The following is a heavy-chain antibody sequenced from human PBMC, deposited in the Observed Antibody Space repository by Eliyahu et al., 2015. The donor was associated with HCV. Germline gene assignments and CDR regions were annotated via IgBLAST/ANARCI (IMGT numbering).Heavy chain of an antibody. Sequence: QVQLVESGGGVVQPGRSLRLSCAASGFTFXXXGMHWVRQAPGKGLGWVAVIWYDGSNKYYADSVKGRFTISRDNSKNTLYLQMNSLRAEDTAVYYCARDSRYSSGWYHLSQYYYGMDVWGQGTTVTVSS. D-gene: IGHD6-19*01. J-gene: IGHJ6*02. CDR1: GFTFXXXG. V-gene: IGHV3-33*01. CDR2: IWYDGSNK. CDR3: ARDSRYSSGWYHLSQYYYGMDV.